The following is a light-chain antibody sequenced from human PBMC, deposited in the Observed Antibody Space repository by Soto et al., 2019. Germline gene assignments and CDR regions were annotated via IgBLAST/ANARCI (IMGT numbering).Light chain of an antibody. CDR3: QSYDSSLPVV. J-gene: IGLJ2*01. Sequence: QSVLTQPPSVSGAPGQRVTISCTGSSSNIGAGYDVHWYQQLPGTAPKLLIYGNSNRPSGVPDRFSGSKSGTSASLAITGLQAQDEADYYCQSYDSSLPVVFGGGTKVPVL. CDR2: GNS. V-gene: IGLV1-40*01. CDR1: SSNIGAGYD.